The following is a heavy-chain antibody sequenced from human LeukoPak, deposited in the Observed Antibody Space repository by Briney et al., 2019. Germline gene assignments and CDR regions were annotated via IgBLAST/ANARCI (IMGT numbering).Heavy chain of an antibody. CDR3: ATYPLGYCTNGVCPRGAFDI. CDR1: GYTLTELS. CDR2: FDTEDGET. J-gene: IGHJ3*02. Sequence: ASVNVSFKVSGYTLTELSMHLVRQDPGKGLGWMGGFDTEDGETIYAQKFQGRVTMTEDTSTDTAYMELSSLRSEDTAVYYCATYPLGYCTNGVCPRGAFDIWGQGTMVTVSS. V-gene: IGHV1-24*01. D-gene: IGHD2-8*01.